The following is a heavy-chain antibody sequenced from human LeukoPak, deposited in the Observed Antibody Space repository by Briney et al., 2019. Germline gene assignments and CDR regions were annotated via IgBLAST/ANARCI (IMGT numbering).Heavy chain of an antibody. CDR1: GYTFTGYY. J-gene: IGHJ6*02. Sequence: ASVKVSCKASGYTFTGYYMHWVRQAPGQGLEWMGWINPNSGGTNYAQKFQGRVTMTRDTSISTAYMELSRLRSDDTAVYYCAREGIGDYDYYYYGMDVWGQGTTVTVSS. CDR2: INPNSGGT. D-gene: IGHD4-17*01. V-gene: IGHV1-2*02. CDR3: AREGIGDYDYYYYGMDV.